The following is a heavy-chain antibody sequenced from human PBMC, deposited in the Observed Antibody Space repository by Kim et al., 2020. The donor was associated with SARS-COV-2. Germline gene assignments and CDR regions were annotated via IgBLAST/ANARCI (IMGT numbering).Heavy chain of an antibody. Sequence: GGSLRLSCAASGFTFSDYYMTWVRQAPGKGLEWVSYINNNGNTIYYADSVKGRFTISRDNAKNSLYLQMNSLSADDTAVYYCARTYCSGGNCYKRGGFFDYWGQGTLVTVSS. CDR3: ARTYCSGGNCYKRGGFFDY. V-gene: IGHV3-11*01. CDR1: GFTFSDYY. J-gene: IGHJ4*02. CDR2: INNNGNTI. D-gene: IGHD2-15*01.